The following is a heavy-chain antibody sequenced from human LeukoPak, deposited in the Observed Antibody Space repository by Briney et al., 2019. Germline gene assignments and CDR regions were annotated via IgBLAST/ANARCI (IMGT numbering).Heavy chain of an antibody. J-gene: IGHJ6*03. CDR1: GFTVSSNY. V-gene: IGHV3-30*02. CDR3: AKDRCSNGIGCYYYYMEV. CDR2: IQYDRTNE. D-gene: IGHD2-8*01. Sequence: SGGSLRLSCAASGFTVSSNYMSWVRQAPGKGLEWVAYIQYDRTNEQYAHSVKGRFRISRDNSNNILYLQMNSLRTEDTAVYYCAKDRCSNGIGCYYYYMEVWGKGTTVTISS.